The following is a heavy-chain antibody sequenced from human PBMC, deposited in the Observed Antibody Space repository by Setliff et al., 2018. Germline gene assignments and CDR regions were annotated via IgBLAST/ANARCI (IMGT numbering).Heavy chain of an antibody. D-gene: IGHD3-3*01. CDR1: GFTFSSYA. V-gene: IGHV3-23*01. J-gene: IGHJ4*02. Sequence: HPGGSLRLSCVVSGFTFSSYAMSWVRQAPGKGLEWVSTITGSAARTYYADSVKGRFTISRDNSKSILYLQMNSLRAEDTAVYYCAKDHSYDFWAGILNPFWGQGTLVTV. CDR3: AKDHSYDFWAGILNPF. CDR2: ITGSAART.